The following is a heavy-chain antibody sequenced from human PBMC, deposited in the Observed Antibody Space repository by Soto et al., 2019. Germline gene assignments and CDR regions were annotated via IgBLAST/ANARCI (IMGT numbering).Heavy chain of an antibody. D-gene: IGHD3-10*01. Sequence: QVQLVQSGTEVKKPGSSVKVSCKASGDTFSFYTINWVRQAPGLGLEWVGRINPIVSMSNYAQKFQGRVSMTADKSTSTAYMELRSLRSDDTAMYFCAASYGSGYRAFDYWGQGALVTVSP. V-gene: IGHV1-69*02. CDR3: AASYGSGYRAFDY. CDR2: INPIVSMS. CDR1: GDTFSFYT. J-gene: IGHJ4*02.